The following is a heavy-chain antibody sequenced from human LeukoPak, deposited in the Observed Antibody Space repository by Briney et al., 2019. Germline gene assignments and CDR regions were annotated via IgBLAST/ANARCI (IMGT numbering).Heavy chain of an antibody. CDR2: IYPGDSDT. D-gene: IGHD1-26*01. Sequence: KVSCKASGYTFTSYGISWVRQMPGKGLEWMGIIYPGDSDTRYSPSFQAQVTISADKSISTAYLQWSSLKASDTAMYYCARRSGNPGDFDYWGQGTLVTVSS. V-gene: IGHV5-51*01. J-gene: IGHJ4*02. CDR1: GYTFTSYG. CDR3: ARRSGNPGDFDY.